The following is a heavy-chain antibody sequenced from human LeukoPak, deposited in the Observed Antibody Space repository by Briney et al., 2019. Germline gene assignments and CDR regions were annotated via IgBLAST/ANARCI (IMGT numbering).Heavy chain of an antibody. V-gene: IGHV3-30-3*01. CDR2: ISYDGSNK. J-gene: IGHJ6*02. CDR1: GFTFSSYA. D-gene: IGHD5-18*01. Sequence: GGSLRLSCAASGFTFSSYAMHWVRQAPGKGLEWEAVISYDGSNKYYADSVKGRFTISRDNSKNKLYLQMNSLRAEDTAVYYCAIDAGVSWIELWSYYYGMDVWGQGTTVTVSS. CDR3: AIDAGVSWIELWSYYYGMDV.